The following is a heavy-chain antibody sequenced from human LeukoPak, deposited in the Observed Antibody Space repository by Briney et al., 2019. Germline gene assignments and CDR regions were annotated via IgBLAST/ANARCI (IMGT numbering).Heavy chain of an antibody. CDR3: ARGRDRRLYYYGSGSYPFDP. D-gene: IGHD3-10*01. Sequence: SETLSLTCAVYGGSFSGYYWSWIRQPPGKGLEWIGEINHGGSTNHNPSLKSRVTISVDTSKNQFSLKLSSVTAADTAVYYCARGRDRRLYYYGSGSYPFDPWGQGTLVTVSS. CDR2: INHGGST. J-gene: IGHJ5*02. CDR1: GGSFSGYY. V-gene: IGHV4-34*01.